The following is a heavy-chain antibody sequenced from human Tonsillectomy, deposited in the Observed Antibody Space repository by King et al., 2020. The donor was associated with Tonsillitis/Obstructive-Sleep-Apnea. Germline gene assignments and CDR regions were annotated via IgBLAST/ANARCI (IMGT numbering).Heavy chain of an antibody. CDR3: TRDPVASGAYNDYFDY. Sequence: VQLVESGGGLVQPGRSLRLSCTASGFTFGDYAMSWVRQAPGKGLEWVGFIRSKPYGGTTEYAASVKGRFTISRDDSKSITYLQMHILKTEDTAVYYCTRDPVASGAYNDYFDYWGQGTLVTVSS. D-gene: IGHD6-19*01. V-gene: IGHV3-49*04. CDR1: GFTFGDYA. J-gene: IGHJ4*02. CDR2: IRSKPYGGTT.